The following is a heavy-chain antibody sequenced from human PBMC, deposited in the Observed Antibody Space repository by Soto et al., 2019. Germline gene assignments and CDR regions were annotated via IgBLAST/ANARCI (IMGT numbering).Heavy chain of an antibody. CDR1: GYTFTSYG. J-gene: IGHJ6*02. CDR3: GTGRGVDTMMVVVADQEGDYYYYGMDV. Sequence: QVQLVQSGAEVKKPGASVKVSCKASGYTFTSYGISWVRQAPGQGLEWMGWISAYNGNTNYAQKLQGRVTMTTDTTSSTAFMVRRSGRSYDVAVYYCGTGRGVDTMMVVVADQEGDYYYYGMDVWGQGTTVTVSS. V-gene: IGHV1-18*03. D-gene: IGHD3-22*01. CDR2: ISAYNGNT.